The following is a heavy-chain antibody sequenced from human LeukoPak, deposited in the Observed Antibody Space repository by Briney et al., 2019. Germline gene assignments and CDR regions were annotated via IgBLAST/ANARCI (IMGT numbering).Heavy chain of an antibody. CDR2: ISAYNGNT. J-gene: IGHJ6*02. CDR3: ARGAARLPPGRMDV. Sequence: ASVKVSCKASGYTFTSYGISWVRQAPGQGLEWMGWISAYNGNTNYAQKLQGRVTVTTDTSTSTAYMELRSLRSDDTTVYYCARGAARLPPGRMDVWGQGTTVTVSS. CDR1: GYTFTSYG. V-gene: IGHV1-18*01. D-gene: IGHD6-6*01.